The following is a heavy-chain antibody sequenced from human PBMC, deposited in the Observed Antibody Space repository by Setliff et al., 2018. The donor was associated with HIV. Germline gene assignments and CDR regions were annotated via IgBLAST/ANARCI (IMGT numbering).Heavy chain of an antibody. J-gene: IGHJ4*02. Sequence: SETLSLTCTVSGGSISSDNYYWSWIRQHPGKGLEWIGYIYYSGRTYYNPSLKSRVAISLDTSKNQFSLKLSSVTAADTAVYYCARRGLDTTLVRTDYFDYWGQGTLVTVSS. CDR3: ARRGLDTTLVRTDYFDY. CDR2: IYYSGRT. D-gene: IGHD5-18*01. V-gene: IGHV4-31*03. CDR1: GGSISSDNYY.